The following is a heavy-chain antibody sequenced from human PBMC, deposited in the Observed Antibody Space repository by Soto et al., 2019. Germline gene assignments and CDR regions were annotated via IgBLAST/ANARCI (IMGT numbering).Heavy chain of an antibody. D-gene: IGHD3-22*01. CDR3: ARVPSYDSIGYHFDY. CDR1: GFTFSSYA. Sequence: PGGSLRLSCAASGFTFSSYAMHWVRQAPGRGLEWVAVISYDGSNKYYADSVKGRFTISRDNSKNTLYLQMNSLRAEDTAVYYCARVPSYDSIGYHFDYWGQGTLVTVSS. CDR2: ISYDGSNK. J-gene: IGHJ4*02. V-gene: IGHV3-30-3*01.